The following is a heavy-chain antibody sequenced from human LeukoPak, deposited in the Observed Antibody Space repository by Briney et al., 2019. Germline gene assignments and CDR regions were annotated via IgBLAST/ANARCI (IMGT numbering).Heavy chain of an antibody. J-gene: IGHJ4*02. CDR2: TYYSGST. CDR1: GGSISSGDYY. V-gene: IGHV4-30-4*08. D-gene: IGHD2-2*01. Sequence: SETLSLTCTVSGGSISSGDYYWSWIRQPPGKGLEWIGYTYYSGSTYYNPSLKSRVTISVDTSKNQFSLKLSSVTAADTAVYYCARDHVVPAAILWGQGTLVTVSS. CDR3: ARDHVVPAAIL.